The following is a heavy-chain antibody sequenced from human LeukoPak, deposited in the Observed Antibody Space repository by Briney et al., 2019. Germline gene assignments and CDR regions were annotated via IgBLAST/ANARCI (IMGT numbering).Heavy chain of an antibody. CDR1: GGSFSGYY. CDR2: LNHSGST. D-gene: IGHD2-8*01. J-gene: IGHJ5*02. V-gene: IGHV4-34*01. Sequence: SETLSLTCAVYGGSFSGYYWSWIRQPPGKGLEWIGELNHSGSTNYNPSLKSRVTISVDTSKNQFSLKLSSVTAADTAVYYCARLRYCTNGVSPWGQGTLVTVSS. CDR3: ARLRYCTNGVSP.